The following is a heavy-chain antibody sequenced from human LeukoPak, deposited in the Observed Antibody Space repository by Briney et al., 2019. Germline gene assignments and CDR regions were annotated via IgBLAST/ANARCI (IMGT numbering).Heavy chain of an antibody. J-gene: IGHJ6*03. Sequence: GGSLRLSCSASGFTFTSSGMSWVRQAPGKGLEWVSGISGSGGNTYYAEALTGRFTVSRDNSKNTLYLQMNSLRAEDTAVYYCAKDSSSWSYYYYYYMDVWGKGTTVTISS. CDR1: GFTFTSSG. V-gene: IGHV3-23*01. CDR2: ISGSGGNT. D-gene: IGHD6-13*01. CDR3: AKDSSSWSYYYYYYMDV.